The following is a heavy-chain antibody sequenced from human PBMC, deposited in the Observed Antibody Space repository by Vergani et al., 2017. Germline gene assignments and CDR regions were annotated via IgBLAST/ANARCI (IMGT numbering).Heavy chain of an antibody. Sequence: QVQLQQWGGGLLKPSETLSLTCVVNGGSFTSYHWTWIRQSPGEGLEWVGDIDHTGRPDYNPSLKSRLTMSGDKSRNKFSLTLNSVTATDTAIYFCARVNTETNGHLYYYYYMDVWGQGTAVTVS. V-gene: IGHV4-34*01. CDR2: IDHTGRP. J-gene: IGHJ6*03. D-gene: IGHD4-11*01. CDR3: ARVNTETNGHLYYYYYMDV. CDR1: GGSFTSYH.